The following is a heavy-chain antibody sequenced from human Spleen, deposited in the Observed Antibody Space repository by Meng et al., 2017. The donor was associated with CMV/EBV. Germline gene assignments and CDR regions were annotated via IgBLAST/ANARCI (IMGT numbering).Heavy chain of an antibody. CDR2: INHSGST. CDR3: ARALGYCSPTRCYVFDY. D-gene: IGHD2-2*01. V-gene: IGHV4-34*01. CDR1: GGSFSGYY. Sequence: SQTLSLTCAVYGGSFSGYYWSWIRQPPGKGLEWIGEINHSGSTNYNPSLKSRVTISVDTSKNQFSLELSSLTSDDTAVYYCARALGYCSPTRCYVFDYWGQGTLVTVSS. J-gene: IGHJ4*02.